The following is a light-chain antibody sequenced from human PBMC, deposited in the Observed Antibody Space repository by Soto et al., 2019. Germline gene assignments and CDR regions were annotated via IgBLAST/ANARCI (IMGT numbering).Light chain of an antibody. CDR1: SSDVGGYNY. Sequence: QSVLTQPPSASGSPGQSVTISCTGTSSDVGGYNYVSWYQQHPGKAPKLMIYEVSKRPSGVPDRFSGSKSGNTASLTVSGLQAEDEADHYCSSYAGSNLYVFGTGTKVTVL. V-gene: IGLV2-8*01. CDR2: EVS. J-gene: IGLJ1*01. CDR3: SSYAGSNLYV.